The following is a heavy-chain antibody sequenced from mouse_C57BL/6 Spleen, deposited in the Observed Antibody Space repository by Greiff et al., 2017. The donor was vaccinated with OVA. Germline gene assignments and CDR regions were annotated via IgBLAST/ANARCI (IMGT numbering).Heavy chain of an antibody. V-gene: IGHV5-16*01. CDR3: ARGNYYGNYVLDY. CDR2: INYDGSST. Sequence: DVKLVESEGGLVQPGSSMKLSCTASGFTFSDYYMAWVRQVPEKGLEWVANINYDGSSTYYLDSLKSRFIISRDNAKNILYLQMSSLKSEDTATYYCARGNYYGNYVLDYWGQGTTLTVSS. CDR1: GFTFSDYY. J-gene: IGHJ2*01. D-gene: IGHD2-1*01.